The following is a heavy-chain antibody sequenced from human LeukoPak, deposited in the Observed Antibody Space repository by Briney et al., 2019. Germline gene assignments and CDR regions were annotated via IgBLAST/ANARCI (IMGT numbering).Heavy chain of an antibody. V-gene: IGHV4-39*01. Sequence: SETLSLTCTVSGGSISSSSYYWGWIRQPPGKGLEWIGSIYYSGSTYYNPSLKSRVTISVDTSKNQFSLKLSSVTAADTAVYYCAREQSILYFHWGQGTLVTVSS. CDR2: IYYSGST. D-gene: IGHD6-6*01. CDR1: GGSISSSSYY. J-gene: IGHJ4*02. CDR3: AREQSILYFH.